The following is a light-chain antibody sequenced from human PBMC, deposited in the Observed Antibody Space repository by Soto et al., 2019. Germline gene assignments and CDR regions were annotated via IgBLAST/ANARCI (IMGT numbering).Light chain of an antibody. J-gene: IGKJ1*01. CDR1: QTISSW. Sequence: DIQMTQSPSTLSGSVGDRVTITCRASQTISSWLAWYQQKPGKAPKLLIYKASTLKSGVPSRFSGSGSGTEFTLTISSLQPDDFVTYYCQQYNSYSEAFGQGTQVDSK. CDR3: QQYNSYSEA. CDR2: KAS. V-gene: IGKV1-5*03.